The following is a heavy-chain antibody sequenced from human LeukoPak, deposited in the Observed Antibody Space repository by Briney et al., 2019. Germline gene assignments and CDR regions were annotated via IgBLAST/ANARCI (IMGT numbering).Heavy chain of an antibody. V-gene: IGHV6-1*01. CDR3: ARGQEEYSSGVRVWFDP. Sequence: SQTLSLTCAISGERVSTNSVGWNWIRQSPSRGLEWLGRTYYNSNLYKDYAPSVKSRITINTDTSKNQFSLQLKSVTPEDTAVYYCARGQEEYSSGVRVWFDPWGQGTLVTVSS. D-gene: IGHD6-19*01. J-gene: IGHJ5*02. CDR1: GERVSTNSVG. CDR2: TYYNSNLYK.